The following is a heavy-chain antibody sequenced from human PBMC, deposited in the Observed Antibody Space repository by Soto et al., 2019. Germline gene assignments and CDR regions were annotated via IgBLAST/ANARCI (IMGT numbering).Heavy chain of an antibody. CDR1: GGTFSSYA. V-gene: IGHV1-69*13. D-gene: IGHD2-15*01. CDR3: ASNWDCSGGSCYSYYYYYGMDV. CDR2: IIPIFGTA. J-gene: IGHJ6*02. Sequence: ASVKVSCKASGGTFSSYAISWVRQAPGQGLEWMGGIIPIFGTANYAQKFQGRVTITADESTSTAYMELSSLRSEDTAVYYCASNWDCSGGSCYSYYYYYGMDVWGQGTTVTVSS.